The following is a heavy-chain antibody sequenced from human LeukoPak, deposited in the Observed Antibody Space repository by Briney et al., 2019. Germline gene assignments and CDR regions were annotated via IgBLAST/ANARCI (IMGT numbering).Heavy chain of an antibody. CDR2: IWYDGQTK. D-gene: IGHD6-19*01. J-gene: IGHJ4*02. CDR1: GFIFSNYG. V-gene: IGHV3-33*01. Sequence: GESLRLSCEASGFIFSNYGMHWVPPAPGKGLEWLALIWYDGQTKFYADSVKGRFTISRDNSGNTLFLHMTSLRVEDTAVYYCAREWGRIAVAGGPGYWGQGALVTVSS. CDR3: AREWGRIAVAGGPGY.